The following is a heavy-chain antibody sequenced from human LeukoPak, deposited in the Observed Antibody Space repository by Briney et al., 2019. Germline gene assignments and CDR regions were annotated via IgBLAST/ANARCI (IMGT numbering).Heavy chain of an antibody. V-gene: IGHV3-30*04. CDR2: ISYDETNK. D-gene: IGHD3-22*01. Sequence: GSLGLSCAASGFTFSSYVMHWVRQAPGKGLEWVAVISYDETNKYYEDSVKGRFTISRDSSKNTLYLQMSSLRDEDTAVYYCAKWGGSMIEPDWGQGTLVTVSS. CDR3: AKWGGSMIEPD. CDR1: GFTFSSYV. J-gene: IGHJ4*02.